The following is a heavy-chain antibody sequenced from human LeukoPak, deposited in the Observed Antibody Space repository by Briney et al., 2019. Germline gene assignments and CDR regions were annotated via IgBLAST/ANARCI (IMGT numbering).Heavy chain of an antibody. Sequence: PSQTLSLTCAVSGDSISSGGYSWSWIRQPPGKGLEWIGYIYHSGSTNYNPSLKSRVTISVDKSKNQFSLKLSSVTAADTAVYYCARVTGNTTYYFDYWGQGTLVTVSS. J-gene: IGHJ4*02. V-gene: IGHV4-30-2*01. CDR2: IYHSGST. CDR1: GDSISSGGYS. D-gene: IGHD1-14*01. CDR3: ARVTGNTTYYFDY.